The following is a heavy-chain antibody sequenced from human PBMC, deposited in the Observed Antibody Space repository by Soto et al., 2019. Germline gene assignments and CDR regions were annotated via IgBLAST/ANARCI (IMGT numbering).Heavy chain of an antibody. V-gene: IGHV3-23*01. D-gene: IGHD3-10*01. Sequence: EVQLLESGGGLVQPGGSLRLSCAASGFTFNTFEMSWVRQAPGRGLEWVSFISTDSSRAYYADAVKGRFTISRDNSKHTRYLQMNSLTAEDMAVYACVNGGWLDFWGQGTLVTVSS. J-gene: IGHJ5*01. CDR2: ISTDSSRA. CDR1: GFTFNTFE. CDR3: VNGGWLDF.